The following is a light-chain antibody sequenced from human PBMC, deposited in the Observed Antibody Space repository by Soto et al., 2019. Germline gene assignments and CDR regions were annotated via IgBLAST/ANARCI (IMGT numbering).Light chain of an antibody. CDR1: QSVGTY. Sequence: EIVLTQSPGTLSVSPGERATVSCRASQSVGTYLAWYQQKPGQAPRLLIYAASTRATGVPARFSGSGSGTEFTLTISDLQSEDFAVYFCQHYDIWPLTVGGGNKVDIK. CDR2: AAS. CDR3: QHYDIWPLT. V-gene: IGKV3-15*01. J-gene: IGKJ4*01.